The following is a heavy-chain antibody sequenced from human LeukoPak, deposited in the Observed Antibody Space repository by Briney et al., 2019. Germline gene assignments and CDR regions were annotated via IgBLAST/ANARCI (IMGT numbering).Heavy chain of an antibody. CDR2: ISAYTGNT. D-gene: IGHD3-22*01. V-gene: IGHV1-18*01. CDR1: GYTFTRYG. J-gene: IGHJ4*02. Sequence: ASVKVSCKASGYTFTRYGISCVRQAPGQGLEWMWWISAYTGNTHYAQKLPGRVTMTPDTSTRTAYMELRSLRADDTAVYYCARDEHYDSSGYDYWGQGPLVPSPQ. CDR3: ARDEHYDSSGYDY.